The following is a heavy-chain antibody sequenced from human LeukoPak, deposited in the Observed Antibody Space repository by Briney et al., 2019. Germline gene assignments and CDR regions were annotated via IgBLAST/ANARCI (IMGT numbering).Heavy chain of an antibody. CDR1: GDSVSNNNGA. Sequence: SQTLSLTCAISGDSVSNNNGAWNWIRQSPSRGLEWLGRIYYRSQWHNDYARSVMSRISVDPDTSKNQFSLHLSSVTPDDTAVYYCAGGYAFDVWGQGTMVTVSS. J-gene: IGHJ3*01. CDR2: IYYRSQWHN. V-gene: IGHV6-1*01. CDR3: AGGYAFDV.